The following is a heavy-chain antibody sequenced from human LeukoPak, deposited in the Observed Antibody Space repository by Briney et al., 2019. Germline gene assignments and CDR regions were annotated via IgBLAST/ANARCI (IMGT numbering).Heavy chain of an antibody. V-gene: IGHV3-21*01. CDR1: GFTFSSYA. J-gene: IGHJ4*02. CDR2: ISSSSSYI. CDR3: ARDLHSYVFDY. Sequence: PGGSLRLSCAASGFTFSSYAMSWVRQAPGKGLEWVSSISSSSSYIYYADSVKGRFTISRDNAKNSLYLQMNSLRAEDTAVYYCARDLHSYVFDYWGQGTLVTVSS. D-gene: IGHD5-18*01.